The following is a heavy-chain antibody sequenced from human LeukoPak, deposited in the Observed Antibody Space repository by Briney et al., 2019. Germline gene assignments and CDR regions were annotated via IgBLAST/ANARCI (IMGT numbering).Heavy chain of an antibody. J-gene: IGHJ3*02. D-gene: IGHD3-22*01. V-gene: IGHV4-39*01. CDR3: ARRSLEHSSGYYSRGAFAI. CDR2: IYYSGST. CDR1: GGIISSTSYY. Sequence: PSETLSLTCSVSGGIISSTSYYWAWIRQPPGKGLEWIGSIYYSGSTYYNPSVKSRVIISVDTSKNQFSLKLNSVTAADTAVYYCARRSLEHSSGYYSRGAFAIWGQGTMVTVSS.